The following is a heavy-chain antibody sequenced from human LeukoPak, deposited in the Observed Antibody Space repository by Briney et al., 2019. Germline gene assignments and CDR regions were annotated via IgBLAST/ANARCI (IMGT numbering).Heavy chain of an antibody. J-gene: IGHJ4*02. CDR1: GGSFSGYY. V-gene: IGHV4-34*01. CDR2: INHSGST. Sequence: SETLSLTCDVYGGSFSGYYWSWIRQPPGKGLEWIGEINHSGSTNYNPSLKSRVTISVDTSKNQFSLKLSSVTAADTAVYYCARGDITSRFDYWGQGTLVTVSS. CDR3: ARGDITSRFDY.